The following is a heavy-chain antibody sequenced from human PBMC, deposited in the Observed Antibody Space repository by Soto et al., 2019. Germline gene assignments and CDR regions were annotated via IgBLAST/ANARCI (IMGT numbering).Heavy chain of an antibody. CDR2: ISYGGSNK. CDR1: GFTFSSYS. V-gene: IGHV3-30-3*01. CDR3: ARDPFRYNSNDFHYYYCGMDV. D-gene: IGHD1-1*01. J-gene: IGHJ6*01. Sequence: QVQLVESGGGVVQPGRYLRLSCAASGFTFSSYSMHWFRQAPVKGLVWVAVISYGGSNKYYADSVKGRFNISRDNSTHTLYLEMTSLIAEDTPVYYCARDPFRYNSNDFHYYYCGMDVWCQATTVRVSS.